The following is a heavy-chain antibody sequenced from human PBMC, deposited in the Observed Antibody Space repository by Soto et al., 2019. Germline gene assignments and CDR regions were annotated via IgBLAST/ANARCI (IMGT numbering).Heavy chain of an antibody. J-gene: IGHJ4*02. CDR1: PGSVVRGAYY. Sequence: SETLSHPCSVAPGSVVRGAYYFTCTGQPPGNGLELSGKIYYSGSTNYTPPLTSRVIISIVTGKSQFSLKLSSVTAADTAVYFCAAYNWNYRFDFWGQGALVAVAS. CDR3: AAYNWNYRFDF. V-gene: IGHV4-61*08. D-gene: IGHD1-7*01. CDR2: IYYSGST.